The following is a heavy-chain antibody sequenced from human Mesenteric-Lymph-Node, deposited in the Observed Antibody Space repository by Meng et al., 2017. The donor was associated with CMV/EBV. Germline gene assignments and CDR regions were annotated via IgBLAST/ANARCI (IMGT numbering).Heavy chain of an antibody. CDR1: GFTFSNSD. D-gene: IGHD2-21*01. J-gene: IGHJ4*02. CDR3: ASDLWTYCSGDCPLEY. CDR2: ISSSGAFK. Sequence: GGSLRLSCAASGFTFSNSDMNWVRQTPGKGLEWVSSISSSGAFKYYADSVKGRFTISRGNAKNSVFLQMNSLRVEDTAVYYCASDLWTYCSGDCPLEYWGRGTLVTVSS. V-gene: IGHV3-21*01.